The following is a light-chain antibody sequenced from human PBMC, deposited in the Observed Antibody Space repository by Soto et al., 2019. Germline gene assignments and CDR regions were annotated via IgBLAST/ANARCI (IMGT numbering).Light chain of an antibody. Sequence: EIVMTQSPATLSVSPGERATLFCRASQSVSSYVAWYQQKPGQAPRLLIYGPSTRATGIPGRFSGSGSGTEFTLNVSSLQSEDFAVYYCQQYYNWPLTFGGGTKVEVK. CDR1: QSVSSY. CDR3: QQYYNWPLT. J-gene: IGKJ4*01. CDR2: GPS. V-gene: IGKV3-15*01.